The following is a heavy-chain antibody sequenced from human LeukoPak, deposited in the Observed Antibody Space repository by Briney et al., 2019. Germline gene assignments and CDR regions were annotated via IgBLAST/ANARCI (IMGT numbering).Heavy chain of an antibody. CDR2: ISDSGGT. V-gene: IGHV4-59*11. CDR3: GRRGHYFDP. Sequence: SETLSLTCVVSGGSISGHYWSWIRQPPGEGLEWIGYISDSGGTTYNPSLESRVTILVDTSKNQFSLKLRSVTAADTAVYFCGRRGHYFDPWGQGTLVIVSS. CDR1: GGSISGHY. J-gene: IGHJ5*02. D-gene: IGHD1-26*01.